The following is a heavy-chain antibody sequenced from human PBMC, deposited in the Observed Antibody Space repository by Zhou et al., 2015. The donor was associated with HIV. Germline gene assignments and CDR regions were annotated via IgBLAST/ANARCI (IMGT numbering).Heavy chain of an antibody. CDR3: GSPWIQMRES. D-gene: IGHD5-18*01. CDR1: GFTLSGTW. CDR2: INPDGSWG. V-gene: IGHV3-7*01. Sequence: EVQLVESGGRLVQSGESLRLSCVASGFTLSGTWMNWIRQAPGKGLEWVANINPDGSWGSYVDSVTGRFTISRDNAKKSVYLEMRSLRVDDTAVYFCGSPWIQMRESWGQGTLVTVSS. J-gene: IGHJ5*02.